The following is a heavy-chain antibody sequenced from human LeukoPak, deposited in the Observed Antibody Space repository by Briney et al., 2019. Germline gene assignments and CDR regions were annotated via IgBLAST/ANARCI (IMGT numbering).Heavy chain of an antibody. V-gene: IGHV4-39*01. J-gene: IGHJ4*02. CDR1: GGSISSGGYY. CDR2: IYDTGST. CDR3: QSRFLEWLLDY. Sequence: ASETLSLTRTVSGGSISSGGYYWSWIRQPPGKGLEWIGSIYDTGSTFYNPSLKSRVIISVDTSKNQFSLKLSSVTAADTAVYYCQSRFLEWLLDYWGQGTLVTVSS. D-gene: IGHD3-3*01.